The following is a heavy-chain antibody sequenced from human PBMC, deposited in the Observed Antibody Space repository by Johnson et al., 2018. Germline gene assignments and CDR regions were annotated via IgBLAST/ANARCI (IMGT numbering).Heavy chain of an antibody. J-gene: IGHJ6*02. CDR3: ASVYCRGGSCYSEVYYYYYGMDV. Sequence: VQLVESGAEVKKPGSSVKVSCKASGGTFSSYAISWVRQAPGQGLEWMGGIIPIFGTANYAQKFQGRVTITADESTGTAYMVLSSLRSEDTAVYYCASVYCRGGSCYSEVYYYYYGMDVWGQGTTVTVSS. CDR2: IIPIFGTA. D-gene: IGHD2-15*01. V-gene: IGHV1-69*01. CDR1: GGTFSSYA.